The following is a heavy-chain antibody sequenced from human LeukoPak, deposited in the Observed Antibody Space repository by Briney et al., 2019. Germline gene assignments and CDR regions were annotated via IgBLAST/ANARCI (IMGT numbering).Heavy chain of an antibody. D-gene: IGHD4-23*01. V-gene: IGHV3-74*01. Sequence: GGSLRLSCTVSGFTFGDYAMSWVRQAPGKGLVWVSRIASDGSSTTYADSVKGRFSISRDNAKNTLYLQMNSLRVEDTAVYYCARGRPHGNDYWGQGTLVTVSS. J-gene: IGHJ4*02. CDR1: GFTFGDYA. CDR3: ARGRPHGNDY. CDR2: IASDGSST.